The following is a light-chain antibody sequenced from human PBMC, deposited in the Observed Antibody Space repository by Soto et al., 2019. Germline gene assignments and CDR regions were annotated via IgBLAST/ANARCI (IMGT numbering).Light chain of an antibody. CDR3: QTWGSGIVV. J-gene: IGLJ2*01. V-gene: IGLV4-69*01. CDR1: SGHSNYA. Sequence: QLVLTQSPSASASLGPSVKLTCTLSSGHSNYAIAWHQQQSEKGPRYLMKLNSDGSHSKGDGIPDRFSGSSSGAERYITISSLQSEDEADYYCQTWGSGIVVFGGGTKLTVL. CDR2: LNSDGSH.